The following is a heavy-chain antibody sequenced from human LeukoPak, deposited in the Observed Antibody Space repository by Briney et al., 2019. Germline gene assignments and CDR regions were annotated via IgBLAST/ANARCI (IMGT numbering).Heavy chain of an antibody. J-gene: IGHJ4*02. Sequence: GASVKVSCKASGYTFTSYYMHWVRQAPGQGLEWMGIINPSGGSTSYAQKFQGRVTMTGDTSTSTVYMELSSLRSDDTAVYYCARVSMAVAGLLDYWGQGTLLTVSS. CDR3: ARVSMAVAGLLDY. CDR2: INPSGGST. CDR1: GYTFTSYY. V-gene: IGHV1-46*01. D-gene: IGHD6-19*01.